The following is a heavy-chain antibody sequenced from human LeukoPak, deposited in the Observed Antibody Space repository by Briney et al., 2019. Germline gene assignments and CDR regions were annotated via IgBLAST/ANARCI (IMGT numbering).Heavy chain of an antibody. CDR2: INAGNGNT. Sequence: ASVNVSCKASGYTFTTYAMHWVRQAPGQRLEGMGWINAGNGNTKYSQKFQARVTITRDTSASTAYMELSSLRSEDTAVYYCARDPIGSRWPYYFDYWGQGTLVTVSS. V-gene: IGHV1-3*01. D-gene: IGHD6-13*01. J-gene: IGHJ4*02. CDR1: GYTFTTYA. CDR3: ARDPIGSRWPYYFDY.